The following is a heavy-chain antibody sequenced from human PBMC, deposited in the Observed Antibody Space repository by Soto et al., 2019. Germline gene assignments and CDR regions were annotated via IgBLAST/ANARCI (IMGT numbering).Heavy chain of an antibody. Sequence: GESLKISCKGSGYSFTSYWIGWVRQMPGKGLEWMGIIYPGDSDTRYSPSFQGQVTISADKSISTAYLQWSSLKASDTAMYYCARHTYYDILTGYYIPTNYGMDVWGQGTTVTVSS. CDR3: ARHTYYDILTGYYIPTNYGMDV. J-gene: IGHJ6*02. V-gene: IGHV5-51*01. CDR2: IYPGDSDT. CDR1: GYSFTSYW. D-gene: IGHD3-9*01.